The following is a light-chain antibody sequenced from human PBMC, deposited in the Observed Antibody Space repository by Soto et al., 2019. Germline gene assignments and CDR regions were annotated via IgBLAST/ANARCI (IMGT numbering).Light chain of an antibody. Sequence: IQMTQSPSSLSASVGDRVTITCRASQTINRYLSWYQQKPGKAPNLLISAASTLQAGVQSRFSGSESGTEITLTISSLQPEDFATYYCQQTYSSPWTFGQGTKVEIK. CDR1: QTINRY. V-gene: IGKV1-39*01. J-gene: IGKJ1*01. CDR2: AAS. CDR3: QQTYSSPWT.